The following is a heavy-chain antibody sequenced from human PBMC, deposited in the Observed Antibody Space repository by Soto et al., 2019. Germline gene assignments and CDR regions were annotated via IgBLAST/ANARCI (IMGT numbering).Heavy chain of an antibody. CDR2: ISYDGSGK. J-gene: IGHJ4*02. CDR3: AKDLYSGYDFFFDY. Sequence: GGSLRLSCAASGFTFNNYGMHWVRQATGKGLEWVAIISYDGSGKSYADSVKGRFTISRDNSKNTLYLQMNSLRPEDMAVYYCAKDLYSGYDFFFDYWGQGTLVTVSS. CDR1: GFTFNNYG. D-gene: IGHD5-12*01. V-gene: IGHV3-30*18.